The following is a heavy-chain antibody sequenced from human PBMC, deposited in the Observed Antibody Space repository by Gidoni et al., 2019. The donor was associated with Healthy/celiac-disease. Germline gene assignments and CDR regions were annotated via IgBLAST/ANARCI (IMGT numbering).Heavy chain of an antibody. CDR3: ARGGLTVAGPQ. Sequence: EVQLVESGGGLVQPGGSLRLSCAASGFTFSSYWMSWVRQAPWKGLECVANIKQVGSEKYYVDSVKGRFTISRGNAKNSLYLQMYSLRAEDTAVYYCARGGLTVAGPQWGQGTLVTVSS. V-gene: IGHV3-7*03. CDR1: GFTFSSYW. D-gene: IGHD6-19*01. J-gene: IGHJ4*02. CDR2: IKQVGSEK.